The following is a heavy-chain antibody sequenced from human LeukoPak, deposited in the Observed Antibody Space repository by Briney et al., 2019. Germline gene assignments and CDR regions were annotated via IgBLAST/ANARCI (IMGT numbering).Heavy chain of an antibody. CDR2: ISYDGSNK. J-gene: IGHJ4*02. CDR1: GFTFSSYA. Sequence: GGSLRLSCAASGFTFSSYAMHWVRQAPGKGLEWVAVISYDGSNKYYADSVKGRFTISRDNSKNTLYLQMNSLRAEDTAVYYCARDRGGSGDYWGQGTLVTVSS. V-gene: IGHV3-30*04. CDR3: ARDRGGSGDY. D-gene: IGHD1-26*01.